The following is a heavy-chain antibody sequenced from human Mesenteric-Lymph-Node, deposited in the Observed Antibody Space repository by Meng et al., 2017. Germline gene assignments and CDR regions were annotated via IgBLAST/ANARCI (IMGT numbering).Heavy chain of an antibody. V-gene: IGHV1-2*02. D-gene: IGHD2-15*01. CDR1: GYTFTDYY. Sequence: ASVKVSCKASGYTFTDYYLHWMRQAPGQGLEWMGWINPNSGGANYAQQFQGRVTMPRDTSISTAYMELSRLTSDDTTVYYCARYCSGGSCYYYYGMDVWGQGTTVTVSS. CDR2: INPNSGGA. CDR3: ARYCSGGSCYYYYGMDV. J-gene: IGHJ6*02.